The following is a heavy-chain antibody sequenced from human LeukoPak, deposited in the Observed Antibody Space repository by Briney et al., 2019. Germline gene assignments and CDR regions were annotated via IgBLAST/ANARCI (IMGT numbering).Heavy chain of an antibody. Sequence: PEGSLRLSCAASGFTFSSYAMSWVRQAPGKGLEWVSAISGSGGSTYCADSVKGRFTISRDNSKNTLYLQMNSLRAEDTAVYYCYSDRGVTNFDYWGQGTLVTVSS. CDR2: ISGSGGST. V-gene: IGHV3-23*01. D-gene: IGHD3-10*01. CDR1: GFTFSSYA. J-gene: IGHJ4*02. CDR3: YSDRGVTNFDY.